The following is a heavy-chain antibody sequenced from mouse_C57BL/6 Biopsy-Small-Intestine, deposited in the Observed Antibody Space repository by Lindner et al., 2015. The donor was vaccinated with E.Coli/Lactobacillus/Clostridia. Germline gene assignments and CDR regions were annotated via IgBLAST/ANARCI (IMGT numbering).Heavy chain of an antibody. Sequence: SVKVSCKSSGYNFSTSGINWVRQAPGQGLEWMGWISPYNGNTISAQNVQDRVTMTTDTSTSTAYMELRSLRSDDTAVYYCARDGSPVYRWGDNWFDLWGQGTLVSVSS. J-gene: IGHJ4*01. CDR2: ISPYNGNT. CDR3: ARDGSPVYRWGDNWFDL. V-gene: IGHV1-7*01. CDR1: GYNFSTSG. D-gene: IGHD2-14*01.